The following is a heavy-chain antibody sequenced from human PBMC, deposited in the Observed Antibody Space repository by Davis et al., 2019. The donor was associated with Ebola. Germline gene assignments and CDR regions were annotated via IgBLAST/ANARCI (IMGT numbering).Heavy chain of an antibody. D-gene: IGHD3-9*01. CDR3: AREVAGYYIGYYYGMDV. CDR2: ISSSSSTV. J-gene: IGHJ6*02. CDR1: GFTFSSYS. V-gene: IGHV3-48*02. Sequence: GESLKISCAASGFTFSSYSMNWVRQAPGKGLEWVSYISSSSSTVYYADSVKGRFTISRDNAKNSLYLQMNSLRDEDTAVYYCAREVAGYYIGYYYGMDVWGQGTTVTVSS.